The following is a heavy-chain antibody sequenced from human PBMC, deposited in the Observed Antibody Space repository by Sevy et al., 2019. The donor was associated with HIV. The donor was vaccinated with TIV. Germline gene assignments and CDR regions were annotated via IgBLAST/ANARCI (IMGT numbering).Heavy chain of an antibody. CDR3: TRGGAYSSGWSYFDY. D-gene: IGHD6-19*01. CDR1: GFIFGDFA. V-gene: IGHV3-49*03. CDR2: IRGKAYGGTT. Sequence: GGSLRLSCTASGFIFGDFAMSWFRQAPGKGLEWVGFIRGKAYGGTTEYAASVRGRFTISRDDSKGIADLQMNSLKTEDTAVYYCTRGGAYSSGWSYFDYWGQGTLVTVSS. J-gene: IGHJ4*02.